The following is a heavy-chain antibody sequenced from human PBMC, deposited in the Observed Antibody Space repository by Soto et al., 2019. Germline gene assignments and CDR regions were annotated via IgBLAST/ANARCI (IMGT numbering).Heavy chain of an antibody. CDR3: AKVDVSTAGPFDY. Sequence: GGSLRLSCVASGFTFSRHGLSWVRQAPGKGLEWVSTINPSGDSTFYADSVKGRFTISRDNSKNTAYLQMNSLSVGDTAVYLCAKVDVSTAGPFDYWCQGALVTVSS. CDR2: INPSGDST. V-gene: IGHV3-23*01. D-gene: IGHD6-13*01. J-gene: IGHJ4*02. CDR1: GFTFSRHG.